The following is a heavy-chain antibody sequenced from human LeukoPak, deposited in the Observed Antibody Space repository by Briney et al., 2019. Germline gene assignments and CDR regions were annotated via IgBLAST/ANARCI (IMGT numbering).Heavy chain of an antibody. CDR1: GFTFSSYS. CDR2: ISSSSSTV. D-gene: IGHD3-22*01. CDR3: ARERGRIVVDAFDI. J-gene: IGHJ3*02. V-gene: IGHV3-48*01. Sequence: GGSLRLSCAASGFTFSSYSMNWVRQAPGKGLEWVSYISSSSSTVYYADSVKGRFTISRDNAKNSLYLQMNSLRAEDTAVYYCARERGRIVVDAFDIWGQGTMVTVSS.